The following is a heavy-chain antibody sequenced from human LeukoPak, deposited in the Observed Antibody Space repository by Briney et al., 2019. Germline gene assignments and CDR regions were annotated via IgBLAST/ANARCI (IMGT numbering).Heavy chain of an antibody. D-gene: IGHD4-17*01. J-gene: IGHJ4*02. V-gene: IGHV3-23*01. CDR3: AKPLYGDYYLFDY. Sequence: GGSLGLSCAASGFTFSSYAMSWVRQAPGKGLEWVSAISGSGGSTYYADSVKGRFTISRDNSKNTLYLQMNSLRAEDTAVYYCAKPLYGDYYLFDYWGQGTLVTVSS. CDR2: ISGSGGST. CDR1: GFTFSSYA.